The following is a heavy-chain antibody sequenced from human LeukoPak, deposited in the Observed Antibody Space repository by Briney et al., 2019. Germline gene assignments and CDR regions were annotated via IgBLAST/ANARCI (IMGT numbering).Heavy chain of an antibody. J-gene: IGHJ5*02. V-gene: IGHV1-46*01. CDR1: GYTFTNYY. Sequence: ASVKVSCKXSGYTFTNYYTHWVRQAPRQGLEWMGIINPVGGSTSYAQKFQGRVTMIRDTSTSTVYMELNSLRSEDTAVYYCARAYDYGDPRFDPWGQGTLVTVSS. D-gene: IGHD4-17*01. CDR2: INPVGGST. CDR3: ARAYDYGDPRFDP.